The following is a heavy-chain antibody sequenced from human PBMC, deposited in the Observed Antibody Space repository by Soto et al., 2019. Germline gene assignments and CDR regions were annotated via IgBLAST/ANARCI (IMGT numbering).Heavy chain of an antibody. V-gene: IGHV3-48*01. CDR2: ISSGSGTT. CDR3: AKIGTYLRMDV. Sequence: EVQLVESGGGLVQPGGSLRLSCAVSGFTFSSYSMNWVRQAPGKGLEWVSYISSGSGTTYYADSVKGRFSISRENANNSLYLQTNSLRVEDTAVYYCAKIGTYLRMDVWGQGTTVTVSS. D-gene: IGHD3-10*01. J-gene: IGHJ6*02. CDR1: GFTFSSYS.